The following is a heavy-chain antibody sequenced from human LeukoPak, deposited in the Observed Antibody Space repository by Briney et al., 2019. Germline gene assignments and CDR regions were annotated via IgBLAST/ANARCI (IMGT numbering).Heavy chain of an antibody. V-gene: IGHV3-23*01. CDR3: AKDNWPYWYFDL. CDR1: GFTFSSYA. CDR2: ISGSGGST. Sequence: GGSLRLSCAASGFTFSSYAMSWVRQAPGRGLEWVSAISGSGGSTYYADSVKGRFTISRDNSKNTLYLQMNSLRAEDTAVYYCAKDNWPYWYFDLWGRGTLVTVSS. J-gene: IGHJ2*01.